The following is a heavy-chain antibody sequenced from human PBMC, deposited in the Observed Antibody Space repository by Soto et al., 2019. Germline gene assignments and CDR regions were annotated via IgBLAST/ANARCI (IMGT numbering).Heavy chain of an antibody. CDR3: ATRSPFYGMDV. Sequence: LXLSCAASGFTFSRYEMNWFLQAPGKGLEWVSYISSSGSTIYYADSVKGRFTISRDNAKNSLYLQMNSLRAEDTAVYYCATRSPFYGMDVWGQRATVTVSS. V-gene: IGHV3-48*03. CDR1: GFTFSRYE. CDR2: ISSSGSTI. J-gene: IGHJ6*02.